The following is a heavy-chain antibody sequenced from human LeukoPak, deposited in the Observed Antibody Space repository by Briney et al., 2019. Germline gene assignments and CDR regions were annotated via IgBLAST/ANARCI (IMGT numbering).Heavy chain of an antibody. CDR3: ARDGDVDTAMVDFDY. D-gene: IGHD5-18*01. CDR1: GYTFTSYG. J-gene: IGHJ4*02. V-gene: IGHV1-18*01. CDR2: ISAYNGNT. Sequence: ASVKVSCKASGYTFTSYGISWVRQAPGQGLEGMGWISAYNGNTNYAQKLQGRVTMTTDTSTSTAYMELRSLRSDDTAVYYCARDGDVDTAMVDFDYWGQGTLVTVSS.